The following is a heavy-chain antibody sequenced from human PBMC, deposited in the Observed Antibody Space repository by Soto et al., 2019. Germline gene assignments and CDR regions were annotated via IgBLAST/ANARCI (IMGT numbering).Heavy chain of an antibody. D-gene: IGHD3-3*01. J-gene: IGHJ6*03. V-gene: IGHV1-18*01. CDR3: ARDPGLDYYFVSGGCPDYYYYYYMDV. Sequence: QVQLVQSGAEVKKPGASVKVSCKASGYTFTSYGISWVRQAPGQGLEWMGWISAYNGNTNYAQKLQGRVTMTTDTAQSTAYMELRSRRSDDTAVYYCARDPGLDYYFVSGGCPDYYYYYYMDVWGKGTTVTLSS. CDR2: ISAYNGNT. CDR1: GYTFTSYG.